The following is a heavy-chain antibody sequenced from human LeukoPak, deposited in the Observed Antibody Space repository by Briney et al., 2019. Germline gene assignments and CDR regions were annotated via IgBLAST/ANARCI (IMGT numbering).Heavy chain of an antibody. CDR1: GGSISSGGHF. J-gene: IGHJ5*02. CDR2: IYYSGTT. Sequence: PSETLSLTCTVSGGSISSGGHFWSWIRQHPGKGLEWIGHIYYSGTTYYNPSLKSRLTISVDTSENQFSLKVNSVTAAGTAVYYCARGYNRFGDLGWFDPWGQGTQVIVSS. V-gene: IGHV4-31*03. CDR3: ARGYNRFGDLGWFDP. D-gene: IGHD3-10*01.